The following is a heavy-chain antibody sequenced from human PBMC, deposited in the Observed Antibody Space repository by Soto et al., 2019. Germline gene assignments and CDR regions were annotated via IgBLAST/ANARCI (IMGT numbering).Heavy chain of an antibody. J-gene: IGHJ4*02. CDR3: ARGRGATTHYDY. Sequence: QVQLQESGPGLVKPSETLSPTCTVSGGSISSYYWSWIRQPAGKGLEWIGRIYTSGSTYCNPSLKSVVTLSVDTSKNQFSLRLSSVPAADTPVYYCARGRGATTHYDYWGQGTLVTVPS. CDR2: IYTSGST. CDR1: GGSISSYY. V-gene: IGHV4-4*07. D-gene: IGHD1-26*01.